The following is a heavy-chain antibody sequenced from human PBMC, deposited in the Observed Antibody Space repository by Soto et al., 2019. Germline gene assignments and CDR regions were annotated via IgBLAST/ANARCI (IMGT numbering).Heavy chain of an antibody. D-gene: IGHD2-2*01. V-gene: IGHV1-2*04. CDR2: INPNSGGK. CDR3: ARGLKVGAHKPGNGFDP. J-gene: IGHJ5*02. CDR1: GYTFTGYY. Sequence: QVQLVQSGAEVKKPGASVKVSGKAPGYTFTGYYMPWVRQAPGQGREGLGWINPNSGGKNYAQKFQGWVTMTRDTFISTAYKELSRLRSDDKAVYYGARGLKVGAHKPGNGFDPWGQGTLVAVSS.